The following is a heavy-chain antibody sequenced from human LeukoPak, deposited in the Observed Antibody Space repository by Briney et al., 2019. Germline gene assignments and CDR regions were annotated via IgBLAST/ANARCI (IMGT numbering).Heavy chain of an antibody. CDR2: ISGSGGSP. D-gene: IGHD2-2*01. CDR3: AKGGKTIMCPTSCYDY. CDR1: GFTFSSYA. V-gene: IGHV3-23*01. Sequence: GGSLRLSCAASGFTFSSYAMSWVRQAPGRGLEWVSVISGSGGSPDYTDSVKGRFTISRDNSKNTLYLQMNSLRAEDTAVYYCAKGGKTIMCPTSCYDYWGQGTLVTVSS. J-gene: IGHJ4*02.